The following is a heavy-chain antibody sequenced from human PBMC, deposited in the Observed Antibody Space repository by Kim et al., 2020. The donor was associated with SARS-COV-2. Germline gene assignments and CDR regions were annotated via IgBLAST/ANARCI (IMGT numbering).Heavy chain of an antibody. V-gene: IGHV5-51*01. CDR3: ARHDFYSSSWSRLDY. Sequence: PSFQGQVTISADKSISTAYLQWSSLKASDTAMYYCARHDFYSSSWSRLDYWGQGTLVTVSS. J-gene: IGHJ4*02. D-gene: IGHD6-13*01.